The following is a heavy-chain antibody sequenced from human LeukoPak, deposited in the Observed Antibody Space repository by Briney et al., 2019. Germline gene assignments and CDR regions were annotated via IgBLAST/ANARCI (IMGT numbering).Heavy chain of an antibody. D-gene: IGHD4-17*01. J-gene: IGHJ2*01. CDR1: GYSISSGSY. Sequence: SETLSLTCTVSGYSISSGSYWGWIRQPPGKGLEWIGSIYHAGNTYYNPSLKSRVTISVDTSKNQFSLNLSSVTAADTAVYYCARGVPSVRYLDLWGRGTLVIVSS. CDR3: ARGVPSVRYLDL. V-gene: IGHV4-38-2*02. CDR2: IYHAGNT.